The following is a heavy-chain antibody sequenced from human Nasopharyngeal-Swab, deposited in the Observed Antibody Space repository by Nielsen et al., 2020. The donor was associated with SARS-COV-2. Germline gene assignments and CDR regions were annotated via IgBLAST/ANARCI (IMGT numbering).Heavy chain of an antibody. CDR1: GYTFNNYY. V-gene: IGHV1-46*02. Sequence: ASVKVSCKASGYTFNNYYIHWVRHAPGQGLEWMGMINPGSGGTTYAQKFQGRVTMTRDTSTSTVFMDLSSLRSEDTAVYYCARRGRCSGYSGDMEVWGQGTTVTVSS. CDR2: INPGSGGT. D-gene: IGHD3-22*01. CDR3: ARRGRCSGYSGDMEV. J-gene: IGHJ6*02.